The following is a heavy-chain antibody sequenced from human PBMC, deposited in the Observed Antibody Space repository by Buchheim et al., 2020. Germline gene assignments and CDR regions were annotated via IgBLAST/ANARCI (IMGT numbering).Heavy chain of an antibody. CDR3: ARGTDYGDYGKFDF. J-gene: IGHJ4*02. CDR1: GGSTNSGDYY. V-gene: IGHV4-30-4*01. CDR2: VYHSGST. Sequence: QVQLQESGPGLARPSHTLSLTCTVSGGSTNSGDYYWSWIRQPPGKGLEWIGYVYHSGSTFYNPSLKTRITISVDTSKNQFSLQLNSVTAADTAVYYCARGTDYGDYGKFDFWGQGTL. D-gene: IGHD4-17*01.